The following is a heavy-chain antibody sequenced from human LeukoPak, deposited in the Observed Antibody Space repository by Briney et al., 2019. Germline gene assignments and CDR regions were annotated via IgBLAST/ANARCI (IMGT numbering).Heavy chain of an antibody. V-gene: IGHV3-30*02. CDR2: IRYDGSNK. CDR3: ARDRDSGGIARDDY. D-gene: IGHD2-15*01. J-gene: IGHJ4*02. Sequence: GGSLRLSCAASGFTFSNYAMHWVRQAPGKGLEWVAFIRYDGSNKYYADSVKGRFTISRDNSKNTLYLQMNSLRAEDTAVYYCARDRDSGGIARDDYWGQGTLVTVSS. CDR1: GFTFSNYA.